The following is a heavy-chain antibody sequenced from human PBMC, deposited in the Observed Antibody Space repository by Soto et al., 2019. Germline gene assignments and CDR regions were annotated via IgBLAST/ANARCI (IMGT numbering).Heavy chain of an antibody. CDR1: GYTFTGYY. V-gene: IGHV1-2*02. J-gene: IGHJ4*02. Sequence: ASVKVSSKGSGYTFTGYYIHWVRQTPGQGPEWMGEISPQTGGTKYAQKYQGRVTMTRDTSITTVYMELSNLSPDDTAVYYCGRGRSGELVIFYWGQGTLVTVSS. CDR3: GRGRSGELVIFY. CDR2: ISPQTGGT. D-gene: IGHD1-26*01.